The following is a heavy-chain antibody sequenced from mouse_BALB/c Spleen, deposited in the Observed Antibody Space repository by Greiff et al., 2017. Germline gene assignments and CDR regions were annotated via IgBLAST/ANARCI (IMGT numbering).Heavy chain of an antibody. Sequence: EVQRVESGGGLVQPGGSRKLSCAASGFTFSSFGMHWVRQAPEKGLEWVAYISSGSSTIYYADTVKGRFTISRDNPKNTLFLQMTSLRSEDTAMYYCARSGTTVVAHWYFDVWGAGTTVTVSS. J-gene: IGHJ1*01. CDR2: ISSGSSTI. CDR3: ARSGTTVVAHWYFDV. V-gene: IGHV5-17*02. D-gene: IGHD1-1*01. CDR1: GFTFSSFG.